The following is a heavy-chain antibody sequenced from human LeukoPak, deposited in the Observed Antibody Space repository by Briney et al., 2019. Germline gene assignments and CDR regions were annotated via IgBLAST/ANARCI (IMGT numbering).Heavy chain of an antibody. J-gene: IGHJ3*02. CDR2: LSYDGKDR. CDR3: AKVAAAATGAFDI. V-gene: IGHV3-30*18. Sequence: GGSLRLSCAASTFTFSSYGMHWVRQAPGKGLEWVAVLSYDGKDRYYADSVKGRFTISRDNSKNTLYLQMNSLRTEDTAVYYCAKVAAAATGAFDIWGQGTMVTVSS. D-gene: IGHD6-25*01. CDR1: TFTFSSYG.